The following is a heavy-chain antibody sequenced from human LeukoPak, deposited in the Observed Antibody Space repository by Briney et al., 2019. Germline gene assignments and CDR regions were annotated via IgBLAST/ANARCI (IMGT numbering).Heavy chain of an antibody. CDR2: MNPNSCNT. J-gene: IGHJ6*03. CDR1: GYTFTSYD. D-gene: IGHD2-2*01. Sequence: ASVKVSFKASGYTFTSYDINWVRQATGQGLEWMGCMNPNSCNTGYAQKFQGRVTMTRNTSISTDYMELSRLRSEDTAVYYCATLPAAMRVGYYYYYMDVWGKGTTVTISS. CDR3: ATLPAAMRVGYYYYYMDV. V-gene: IGHV1-8*01.